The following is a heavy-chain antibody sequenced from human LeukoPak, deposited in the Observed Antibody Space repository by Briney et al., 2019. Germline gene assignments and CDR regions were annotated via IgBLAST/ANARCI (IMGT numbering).Heavy chain of an antibody. CDR1: GGSILVSDYY. J-gene: IGHJ4*02. V-gene: IGHV3-20*04. D-gene: IGHD1-14*01. CDR3: AKNQEPEY. Sequence: PSETLSLTCNVSGGSILVSDYYWGWIRQAPGKGLEWVSGINWNGGSTNYADSVKGRFSISRDNAKNSLFLQMNSLRAEDAALYYCAKNQEPEYLGQGTLVTVSA. CDR2: INWNGGST.